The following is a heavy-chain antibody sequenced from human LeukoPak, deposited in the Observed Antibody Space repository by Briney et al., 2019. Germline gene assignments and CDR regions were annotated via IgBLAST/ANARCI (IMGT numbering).Heavy chain of an antibody. D-gene: IGHD2-15*01. Sequence: ASVKVSCKASGYTFTSYGISWVRQAPGQGLEWMGWISAYNGNTNYAQKLQGRVTMTTDTSTSTAYMELRSLRSDDTAVYYCAREGRRGYCSGGSCYHDAFDIWGQGTMVTVSS. V-gene: IGHV1-18*01. CDR2: ISAYNGNT. CDR1: GYTFTSYG. J-gene: IGHJ3*02. CDR3: AREGRRGYCSGGSCYHDAFDI.